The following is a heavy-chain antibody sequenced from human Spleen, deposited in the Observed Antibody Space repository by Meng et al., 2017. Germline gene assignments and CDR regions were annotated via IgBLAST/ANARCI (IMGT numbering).Heavy chain of an antibody. CDR2: IYHNGDT. V-gene: IGHV4-59*01. CDR3: ARVLITFGGVIDRRFDY. CDR1: DDSISSYY. Sequence: GSLRLSCTVSDDSISSYYWNWIRQPPGKGLEWIGFIYHNGDTNYNPSLKSRVTISVDTSKNQFSLKLSSVTAADTAVYYCARVLITFGGVIDRRFDYWGQGTLVTVSS. D-gene: IGHD3-16*02. J-gene: IGHJ4*02.